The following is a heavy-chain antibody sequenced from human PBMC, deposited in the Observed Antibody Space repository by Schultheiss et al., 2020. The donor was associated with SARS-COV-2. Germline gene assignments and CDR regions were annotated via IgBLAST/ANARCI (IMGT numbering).Heavy chain of an antibody. D-gene: IGHD1-14*01. CDR2: IYHSGST. CDR1: GGSISSGGYS. CDR3: ARDHHAEGVDV. J-gene: IGHJ6*02. Sequence: SETLSLTCAVSGGSISSGGYSWSWIRQPPGKGLEWIGYIYHSGSTYYNPSLKSRVTISVDTSKNQFSLKLSSVTAADTAVYYCARDHHAEGVDVWGQGTTVTVSS. V-gene: IGHV4-30-2*01.